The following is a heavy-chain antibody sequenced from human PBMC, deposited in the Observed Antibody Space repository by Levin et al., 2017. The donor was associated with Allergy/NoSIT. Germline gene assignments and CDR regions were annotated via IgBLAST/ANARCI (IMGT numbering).Heavy chain of an antibody. Sequence: SCAASRFTFSSYEMNWVRQAPGKGLEWVSYISSSGSTIYYADSVKGRFTISRDNAKNLLYLQMNSLRAEDTAVYYCARQLGNFWSGYNYFDYWGQGTLVTVSS. CDR1: RFTFSSYE. CDR2: ISSSGSTI. J-gene: IGHJ4*02. CDR3: ARQLGNFWSGYNYFDY. V-gene: IGHV3-48*03. D-gene: IGHD3-3*01.